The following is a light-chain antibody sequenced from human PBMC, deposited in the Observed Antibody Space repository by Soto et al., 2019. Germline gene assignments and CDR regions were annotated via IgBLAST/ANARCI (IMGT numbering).Light chain of an antibody. CDR1: SSNIGSNT. CDR3: AAWDHRVYF. Sequence: QSVLTQPPSASGTPGQRVTISCSGSSSNIGSNTVNWYQQLPGTAPKLLIYSNNQRPSGVPDRFSGSKSGTSASLAISGLQSEDEADYYCAAWDHRVYFFGTGTKVTVL. J-gene: IGLJ1*01. V-gene: IGLV1-44*01. CDR2: SNN.